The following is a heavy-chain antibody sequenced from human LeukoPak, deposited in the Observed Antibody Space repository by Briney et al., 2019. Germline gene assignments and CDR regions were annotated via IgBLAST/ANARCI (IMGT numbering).Heavy chain of an antibody. CDR3: ARNYVDTRGSSYGTLDY. J-gene: IGHJ4*02. CDR2: IKEDGSEK. V-gene: IGHV3-7*01. Sequence: GGXXRLSCAASGFTFSTYWMSWVRQAPGKGLEWVANIKEDGSEKYYVDSVKVRFTISRDNAKNSLYLQMNSLRAEDTAVYFCARNYVDTRGSSYGTLDYWGQGTLVTVFS. D-gene: IGHD5-18*01. CDR1: GFTFSTYW.